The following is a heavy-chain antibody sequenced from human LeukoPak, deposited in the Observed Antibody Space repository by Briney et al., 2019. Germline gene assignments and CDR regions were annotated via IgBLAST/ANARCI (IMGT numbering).Heavy chain of an antibody. J-gene: IGHJ6*03. CDR2: IWYDGSNK. D-gene: IGHD3-9*01. CDR1: GFTFSSYG. V-gene: IGHV3-33*06. Sequence: GGSLRLSCAASGFTFSSYGMHWVRQAPGKGLEWVAVIWYDGSNKYYADSAKGRFTISRDNSKNTLYLQMNSLRAEDTAVYYCAKGLSITISSPYMDVWGKGTTVTVSS. CDR3: AKGLSITISSPYMDV.